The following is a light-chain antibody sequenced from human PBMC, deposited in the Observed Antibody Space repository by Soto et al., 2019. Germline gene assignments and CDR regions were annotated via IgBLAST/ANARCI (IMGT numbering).Light chain of an antibody. CDR3: QYYDSSLSGYV. Sequence: QSVLTQPPSVSGAPGQRVTISCTGSSSNIGAGYDVHWYQQLPGTAPKLLIYGNSNRPSGVPDRFSGSKSGTSASLAITGLQAEDEADYYCQYYDSSLSGYVFGTGTKVTV. J-gene: IGLJ1*01. CDR2: GNS. V-gene: IGLV1-40*01. CDR1: SSNIGAGYD.